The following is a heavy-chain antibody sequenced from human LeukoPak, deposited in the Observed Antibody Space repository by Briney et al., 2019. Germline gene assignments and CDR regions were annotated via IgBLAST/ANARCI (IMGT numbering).Heavy chain of an antibody. CDR1: GYTFTSYG. D-gene: IGHD3-3*01. CDR3: ARGSYYDFWSGYYRYFDY. V-gene: IGHV1-18*01. J-gene: IGHJ4*02. Sequence: ASVKVSCKASGYTFTSYGISWVRQAPGQGLEWMGWISAYNGNTNYAQKFQGRVTITRNTSISTAYMELSSLRSEDTAVYYCARGSYYDFWSGYYRYFDYWGQGTLVTVSS. CDR2: ISAYNGNT.